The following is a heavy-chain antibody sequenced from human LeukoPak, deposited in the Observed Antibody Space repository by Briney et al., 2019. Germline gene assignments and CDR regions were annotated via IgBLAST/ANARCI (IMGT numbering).Heavy chain of an antibody. D-gene: IGHD6-13*01. CDR2: ISSSSSYI. CDR3: ARDEQQLVPDDY. V-gene: IGHV3-21*01. Sequence: GGSLRLSCAASGFTFSSYSMNWVRQAPGKGLEWVSSISSSSSYIYYADSVKGRFTISGDNAKNSLYLQMNSLRAEDTAVYYCARDEQQLVPDDYWGQGTLVTVSS. J-gene: IGHJ4*02. CDR1: GFTFSSYS.